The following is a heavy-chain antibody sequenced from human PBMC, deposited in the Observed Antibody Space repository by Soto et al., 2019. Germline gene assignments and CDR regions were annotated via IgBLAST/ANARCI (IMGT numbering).Heavy chain of an antibody. V-gene: IGHV4-31*03. D-gene: IGHD3-10*01. CDR3: ARVFGFGGMDV. J-gene: IGHJ6*02. Sequence: QVQLQESGPGLVKPSQTLSLTCTVSGGSISSGGYYWSWIRQHPGKGLEWIGYIYYRGSTYYNPSLKXRXTXSXHTSKNQFSLKLSSVTAADTAVYYCARVFGFGGMDVWGQGTTVTVSS. CDR1: GGSISSGGYY. CDR2: IYYRGST.